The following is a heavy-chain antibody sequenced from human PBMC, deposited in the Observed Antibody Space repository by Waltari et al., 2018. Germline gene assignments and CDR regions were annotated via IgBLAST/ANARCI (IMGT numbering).Heavy chain of an antibody. V-gene: IGHV3-30*02. CDR1: GFTFSSYG. Sequence: QVQLVESGGGVVQPGGSLRLSCAASGFTFSSYGMHWVRQAPGKGLEWVAFIRYDGSNKYYADSVKGRFTISRDNSKNTLYLQMNSLRAEDTAVYYCAKVRSIAAAGYYYYMDVWGKGTTVTISS. D-gene: IGHD6-13*01. CDR3: AKVRSIAAAGYYYYMDV. CDR2: IRYDGSNK. J-gene: IGHJ6*03.